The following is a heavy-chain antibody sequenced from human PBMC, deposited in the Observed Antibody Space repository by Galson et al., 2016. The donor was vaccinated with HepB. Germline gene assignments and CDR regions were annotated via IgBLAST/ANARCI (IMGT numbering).Heavy chain of an antibody. V-gene: IGHV3-48*04. CDR1: GFTFSLYS. Sequence: SLRLSCAASGFTFSLYSMYWVRQAPGKGLDWVSYISTGGTTISYADSVKGRFTISRDNAKNLLYLQMNSLRVEDTAVYYCARDPYCGVDCNSPRYFVLWGRGTLVTGSS. D-gene: IGHD2-21*02. CDR2: ISTGGTTI. CDR3: ARDPYCGVDCNSPRYFVL. J-gene: IGHJ2*01.